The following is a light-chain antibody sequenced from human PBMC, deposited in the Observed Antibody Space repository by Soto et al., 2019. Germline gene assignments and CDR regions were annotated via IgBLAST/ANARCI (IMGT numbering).Light chain of an antibody. CDR1: QDISNY. V-gene: IGKV1-33*01. CDR3: QQYDNLPIT. J-gene: IGKJ5*01. Sequence: DIQMTQSPSSLSASVGDRVTITCQASQDISNYLNWYQQKPGKAPKLLIYDASNLEKRGPSRFSGSGSGTDFTFTISSLQPEDIATYYCQQYDNLPITFGQGTRLEIK. CDR2: DAS.